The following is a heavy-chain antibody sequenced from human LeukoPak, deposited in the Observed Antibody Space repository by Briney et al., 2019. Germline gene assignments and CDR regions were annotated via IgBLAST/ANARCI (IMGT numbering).Heavy chain of an antibody. CDR1: EFMFSEYW. V-gene: IGHV3-7*01. D-gene: IGHD6-13*01. CDR3: ASNPPAAESY. Sequence: TGGSLRLSCAASEFMFSEYWMTWVRQAPGKGLKWLAIINQDESEKYSVSSVKGRFTISRDNVKNSLYLQMNSLRAEDTAVYYCASNPPAAESYWGQGTLVTVSS. J-gene: IGHJ4*02. CDR2: INQDESEK.